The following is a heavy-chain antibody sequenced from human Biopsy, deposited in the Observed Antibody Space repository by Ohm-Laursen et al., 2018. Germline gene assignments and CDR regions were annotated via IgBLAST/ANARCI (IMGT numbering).Heavy chain of an antibody. V-gene: IGHV4-4*07. CDR3: VRGGSGSFPFDY. CDR1: GGSINSYY. J-gene: IGHJ4*02. D-gene: IGHD3-10*01. CDR2: LFTSGTT. Sequence: GTLSLTCTVSGGSINSYYWSWMRQPAGQGLEWIGRLFTSGTTNYSPSLNNLVTMSVDTSKNQFHLRLTFVTAADQAVYYGVRGGSGSFPFDYWGPGTLVTVSS.